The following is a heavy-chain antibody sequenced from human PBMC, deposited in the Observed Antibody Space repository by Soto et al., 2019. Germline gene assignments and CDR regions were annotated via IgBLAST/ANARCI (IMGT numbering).Heavy chain of an antibody. CDR1: GYSFTDYW. D-gene: IGHD5-18*01. J-gene: IGHJ3*02. V-gene: IGHV5-51*01. CDR2: IYPGDSDT. Sequence: GESLKISCKGSGYSFTDYWIGWVRQMPGKGLEWLGIIYPGDSDTRYSPSFQGQVTFSADKSISTAYLQWSSLKASDTAMYYCARLVPHSYAYRAGDAFDIWGQGTMVTVSS. CDR3: ARLVPHSYAYRAGDAFDI.